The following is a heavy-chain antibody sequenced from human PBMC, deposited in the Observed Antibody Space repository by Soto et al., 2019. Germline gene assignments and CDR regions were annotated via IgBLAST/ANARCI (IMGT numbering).Heavy chain of an antibody. CDR1: GFTFGDYG. D-gene: IGHD1-26*01. V-gene: IGHV3-20*04. J-gene: IGHJ3*02. CDR3: ARMAPYSGSIDAFDI. CDR2: INWNGGST. Sequence: GGSLRLSCAASGFTFGDYGMSWVRQAPGKGLEWVSGINWNGGSTGYADSVKGRFTISRDNAKNSLYLQMNSLRAEDTALYYCARMAPYSGSIDAFDIWGQGTMVTVSS.